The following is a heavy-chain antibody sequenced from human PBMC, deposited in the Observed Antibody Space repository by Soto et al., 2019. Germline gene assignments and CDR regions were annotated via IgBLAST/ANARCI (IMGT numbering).Heavy chain of an antibody. CDR2: IYKDGRT. CDR1: GFTVSINY. V-gene: IGHV3-66*01. D-gene: IGHD4-17*01. Sequence: EVQLVESGGGLVQPGGSLRLSCAASGFTVSINYMSWVRQAPGEGLEWVSVIYKDGRTYYADSVKGRFSISRDSSKNTVYLQMNSLRAEDTALYYRARDKGNYGDFAFDYWGQGTLVTVSS. J-gene: IGHJ4*02. CDR3: ARDKGNYGDFAFDY.